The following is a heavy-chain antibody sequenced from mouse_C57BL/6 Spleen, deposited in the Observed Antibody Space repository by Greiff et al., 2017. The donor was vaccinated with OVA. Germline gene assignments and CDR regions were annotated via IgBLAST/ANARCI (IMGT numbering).Heavy chain of an antibody. D-gene: IGHD2-3*01. CDR3: TGRWLLRFDY. CDR1: GFTFSNYW. V-gene: IGHV6-3*01. J-gene: IGHJ2*01. Sequence: EVQGVESGGGLVQPGGSMKLSCVASGFTFSNYWMNWVRQSPEKGLEWVAQIRLKSDNYATHYAESVKGRFTISRDDSKSSVYLQMHNLRAADTGIYYCTGRWLLRFDYWGQGTTLTVSS. CDR2: IRLKSDNYAT.